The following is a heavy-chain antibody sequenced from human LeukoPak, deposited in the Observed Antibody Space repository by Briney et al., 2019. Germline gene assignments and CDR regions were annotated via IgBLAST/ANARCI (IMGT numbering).Heavy chain of an antibody. V-gene: IGHV4-4*08. CDR3: ARETLGLFEY. Sequence: TSETLSLTCTVSGGSISSFYWSWIRQPPGKGLEWIGNIFYSGSTNYNTSLKNRVTISVDKSKSQFSLKLSSVTAADTAVYYCARETLGLFEYWGRGTLVTVSS. J-gene: IGHJ4*02. CDR2: IFYSGST. CDR1: GGSISSFY.